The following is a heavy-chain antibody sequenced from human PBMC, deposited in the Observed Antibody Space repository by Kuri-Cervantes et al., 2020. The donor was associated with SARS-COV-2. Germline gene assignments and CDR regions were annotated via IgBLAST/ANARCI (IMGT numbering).Heavy chain of an antibody. Sequence: ASVKVSCKASGYNFITHGISWLRQAPGQGLEWMGWIIAYNGNKNYEQKVQDRVTLTTDTSTSTAYMELRSLRSDDTAVYYCASCPQEAGAGPSQDWFDYWGQGTLVTVSS. J-gene: IGHJ4*02. CDR3: ASCPQEAGAGPSQDWFDY. D-gene: IGHD6-19*01. CDR2: IIAYNGNK. V-gene: IGHV1-18*04. CDR1: GYNFITHG.